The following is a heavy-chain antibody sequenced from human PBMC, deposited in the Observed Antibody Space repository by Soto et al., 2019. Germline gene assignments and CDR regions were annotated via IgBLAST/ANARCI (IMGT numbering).Heavy chain of an antibody. J-gene: IGHJ4*02. CDR2: ISGSGGST. D-gene: IGHD5-12*01. Sequence: GSLRLSCAASGFTFRNYAMSWVRQAPGKGLEWVSVISGSGGSTFYADSVKGRFTISRDNSKNTLYLQMNSLRAEDTAVYYCAKDQAGDAYNYGYWGQGTLVTVSS. CDR3: AKDQAGDAYNYGY. CDR1: GFTFRNYA. V-gene: IGHV3-23*01.